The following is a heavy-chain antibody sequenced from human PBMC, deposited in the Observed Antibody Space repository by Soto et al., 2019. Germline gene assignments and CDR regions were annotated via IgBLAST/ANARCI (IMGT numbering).Heavy chain of an antibody. Sequence: QLQLQESGPGLVKPSETLSLTCTVSGGSISSSSYYWGWIRQPPGKGLEWIGSIYYSGSTYYNPSLKSRVTISVDTSKNQFSLKLSSVTAADTAVYYCAGRPSPSGYSYGPLDYWGQGTLVTVSS. V-gene: IGHV4-39*01. CDR2: IYYSGST. J-gene: IGHJ4*02. CDR3: AGRPSPSGYSYGPLDY. CDR1: GGSISSSSYY. D-gene: IGHD5-18*01.